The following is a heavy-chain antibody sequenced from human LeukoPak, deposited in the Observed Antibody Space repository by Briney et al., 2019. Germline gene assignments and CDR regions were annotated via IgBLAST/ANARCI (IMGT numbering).Heavy chain of an antibody. V-gene: IGHV1-18*01. CDR1: GYTFTSYG. CDR2: ISAYNGNT. D-gene: IGHD1-26*01. J-gene: IGHJ4*02. CDR3: ARARSLGVGATTYGY. Sequence: ASVKVSCKASGYTFTSYGISWVRQAPGQGLEWMGWISAYNGNTDYAQELQGRVTMTTDTSTSTAYMELRSLRSDDTAVYYCARARSLGVGATTYGYWGQGTLVTVSS.